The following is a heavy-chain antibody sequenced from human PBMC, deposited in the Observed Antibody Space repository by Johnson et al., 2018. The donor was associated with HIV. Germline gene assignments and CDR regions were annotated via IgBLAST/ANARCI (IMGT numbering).Heavy chain of an antibody. CDR1: GFSVSNNY. V-gene: IGHV3-66*01. CDR3: ARGLTGEQVDI. D-gene: IGHD3-16*01. CDR2: IYSGGST. J-gene: IGHJ3*02. Sequence: VQLVESGGGLVQPGGSLRLSCGASGFSVSNNYMNWVRQAPGKGLEWASVIYSGGSTYYADSVKGRFTISRDNSKNTLYLQMNSLRAEDTAVYYCARGLTGEQVDIWGQGTMVTVSS.